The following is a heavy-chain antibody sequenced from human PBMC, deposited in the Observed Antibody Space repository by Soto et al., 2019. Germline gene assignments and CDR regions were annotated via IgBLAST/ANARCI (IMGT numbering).Heavy chain of an antibody. V-gene: IGHV1-18*01. D-gene: IGHD2-2*01. CDR2: ISLYSDGT. CDR3: ARVVPGAAAWFGP. Sequence: QVQLVQSGGEVKRPGASVKVSCKTSGYTFSNYGITWVRQAPGPPLEWLGWISLYSDGTNYAQKFQGRVSMTTDPSTTTASMELRSLRSDDTAGYYGARVVPGAAAWFGPWGQGTLVTVSS. J-gene: IGHJ5*02. CDR1: GYTFSNYG.